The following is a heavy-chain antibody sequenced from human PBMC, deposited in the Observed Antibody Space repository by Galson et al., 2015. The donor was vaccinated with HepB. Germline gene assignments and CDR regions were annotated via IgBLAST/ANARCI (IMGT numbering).Heavy chain of an antibody. J-gene: IGHJ4*02. V-gene: IGHV3-48*02. CDR3: ARDGVVGAPVDY. CDR1: GFTFSAYA. CDR2: INVGSTTM. D-gene: IGHD1-26*01. Sequence: SLRLSCAASGFTFSAYAMIWVRQAPGKGLEWVSYINVGSTTMYYADSVKGRFIISRDNAKNLLYLQMNSLRDADTAVYYCARDGVVGAPVDYWDRGTLVTVSS.